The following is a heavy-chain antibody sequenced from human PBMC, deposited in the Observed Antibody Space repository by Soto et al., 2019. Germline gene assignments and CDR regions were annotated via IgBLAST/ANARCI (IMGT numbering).Heavy chain of an antibody. D-gene: IGHD2-15*01. CDR1: GFMFSTYG. V-gene: IGHV3-30*03. J-gene: IGHJ4*02. Sequence: QVQLLQSGGGVVQPGRSLRLSWVASGFMFSTYGMHWVRQAPGKGLEWVALISYDGSVKYHADFVKGRFTIARDNSKTTRYLQRDTRGPADTAGDFCAADSGRCNDWGQGSLVTVSS. CDR2: ISYDGSVK. CDR3: AADSGRCND.